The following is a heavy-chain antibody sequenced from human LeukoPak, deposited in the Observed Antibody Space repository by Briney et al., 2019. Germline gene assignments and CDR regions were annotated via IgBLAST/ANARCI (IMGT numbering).Heavy chain of an antibody. Sequence: PGGSLRLSCAASGFTFSSYGMHWVRQAPGKGLEWVAVISYDGSNKYYADSVKGRFTISRDNSKNTLYLQMNSLRAEDTAVYYXAKQTSGWERYFDYWGQGTLVTVSS. V-gene: IGHV3-30*18. CDR1: GFTFSSYG. J-gene: IGHJ4*02. D-gene: IGHD6-19*01. CDR3: AKQTSGWERYFDY. CDR2: ISYDGSNK.